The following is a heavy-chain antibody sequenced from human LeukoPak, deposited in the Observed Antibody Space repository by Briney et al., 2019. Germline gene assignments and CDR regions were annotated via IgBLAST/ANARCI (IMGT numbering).Heavy chain of an antibody. CDR2: IRSDGSNK. J-gene: IGHJ4*02. CDR3: ARILDSAWGELGY. Sequence: GGSLRLSRAGSEFSFSSYGMHWVRQAPGKGLEWMAFIRSDGSNKYYADSVKGRFTISRDNSKNTLYLKMNSLRAEDTAVYYCARILDSAWGELGYWGQGTLVTVSS. D-gene: IGHD6-19*01. V-gene: IGHV3-30*02. CDR1: EFSFSSYG.